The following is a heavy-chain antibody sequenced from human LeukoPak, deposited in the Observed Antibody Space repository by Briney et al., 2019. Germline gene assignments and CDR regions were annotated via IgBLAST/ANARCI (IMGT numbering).Heavy chain of an antibody. CDR1: GYTFTSYG. J-gene: IGHJ5*02. D-gene: IGHD3-10*01. CDR3: AFASHGGDWFVP. Sequence: ASVKVSCKASGYTFTSYGISWVRQATGQGLEWMGWISAYNGNTNYAQKLQGRVTMTTDTSTSTAYMELRSLRSDDTAVYYCAFASHGGDWFVPWGEGTLVTVSS. CDR2: ISAYNGNT. V-gene: IGHV1-18*01.